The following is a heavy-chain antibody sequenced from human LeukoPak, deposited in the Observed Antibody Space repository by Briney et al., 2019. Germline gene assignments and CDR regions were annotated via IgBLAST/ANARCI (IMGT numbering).Heavy chain of an antibody. CDR1: GVSISSGSYY. Sequence: PSGTLSLTCSVSGVSISSGSYYWTWIRQPAGKGLEWIGRIYTSGITTNYNPSLKSRVSISVDTSKSLFSLSLSSVTAADTAVYFCARTSDTAMITIWGQGTLVTVSS. CDR2: IYTSGITT. J-gene: IGHJ4*02. D-gene: IGHD5-18*01. CDR3: ARTSDTAMITI. V-gene: IGHV4-61*02.